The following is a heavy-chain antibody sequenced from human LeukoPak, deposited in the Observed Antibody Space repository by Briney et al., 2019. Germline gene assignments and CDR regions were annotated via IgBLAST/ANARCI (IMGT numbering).Heavy chain of an antibody. D-gene: IGHD3-22*01. Sequence: GGSLRLSCAASGFTFDDYAMHSVRQAPGKGLEWGSGISWNSGSIGYADSVKGRFTISRDNAKNSLYLQMNSLRAEDTALYYCAKDTDSSGYYYGTFDYWGQGTLVTVSS. CDR3: AKDTDSSGYYYGTFDY. J-gene: IGHJ4*02. CDR1: GFTFDDYA. CDR2: ISWNSGSI. V-gene: IGHV3-9*01.